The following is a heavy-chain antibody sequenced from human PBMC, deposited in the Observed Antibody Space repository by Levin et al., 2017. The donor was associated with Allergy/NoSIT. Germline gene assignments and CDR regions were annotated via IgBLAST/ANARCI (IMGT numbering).Heavy chain of an antibody. J-gene: IGHJ4*02. D-gene: IGHD1-26*01. CDR2: ISYDGSNK. CDR1: GFTFSSYG. V-gene: IGHV3-30*18. CDR3: AKERPQSLRRVGATCFDY. Sequence: PGGSLRLSCAASGFTFSSYGMHWVRQAPGKGLEWVAVISYDGSNKYYADSVKGRFTISRDNSKNTLYLQMNSLRAEDTAVYYCAKERPQSLRRVGATCFDYWGQGTLVTVSS.